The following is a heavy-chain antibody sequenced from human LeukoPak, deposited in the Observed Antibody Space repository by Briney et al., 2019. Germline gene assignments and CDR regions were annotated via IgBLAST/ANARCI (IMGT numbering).Heavy chain of an antibody. J-gene: IGHJ4*02. V-gene: IGHV4-59*01. CDR3: ARAGWFSTTWHLDY. CDR2: IYYSGST. D-gene: IGHD6-19*01. Sequence: PSETLSLTCTVSGGSISSYYWSWIRQPPGKGLEWIGYIYYSGSTNYNPSLKSRVTISVDTSKKQFSLNLSSVTAADTAVYYCARAGWFSTTWHLDYWGQGILVTVSS. CDR1: GGSISSYY.